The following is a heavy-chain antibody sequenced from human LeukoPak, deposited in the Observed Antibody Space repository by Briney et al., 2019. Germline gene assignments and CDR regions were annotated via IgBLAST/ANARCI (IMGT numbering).Heavy chain of an antibody. D-gene: IGHD1-26*01. Sequence: EASVKVSCKASGYTFTSYGISWVRQAPGQGLEWMGWINPNSGGTNYAQKFQGRVTMTRDTSISTAYMELSRLRSDDTAVYYCASYSGSYLNFDYWGQGTLVTVSS. CDR1: GYTFTSYG. CDR2: INPNSGGT. CDR3: ASYSGSYLNFDY. J-gene: IGHJ4*02. V-gene: IGHV1-2*02.